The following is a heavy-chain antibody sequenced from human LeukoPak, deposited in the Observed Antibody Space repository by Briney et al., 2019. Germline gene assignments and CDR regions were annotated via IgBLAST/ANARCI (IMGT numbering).Heavy chain of an antibody. CDR1: GYTFTGYY. CDR2: INPNSGGT. D-gene: IGHD3-3*01. Sequence: ASVKVSCKASGYTFTGYYMHWVRQAPGQGLEWMGWINPNSGGTNYAQKFQGRVTMTRDTSISTAYMELSRLRSDDTAVYYCARVITIFGVVTMPDQNWFDPWGQGTLVTVSS. CDR3: ARVITIFGVVTMPDQNWFDP. V-gene: IGHV1-2*02. J-gene: IGHJ5*02.